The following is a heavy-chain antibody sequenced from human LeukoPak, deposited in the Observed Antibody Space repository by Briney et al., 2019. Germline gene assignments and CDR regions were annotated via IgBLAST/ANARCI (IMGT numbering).Heavy chain of an antibody. V-gene: IGHV1-46*01. Sequence: GASVKVSCKASGYTFTIYYMHWVRQAPGQGLEWMGIINPSGGSTSYAQKLQGRVTMTTDTSTSTAYMELRSLRSDDTAVYYCARVRSYLNTDYGGQGTLVTVSS. CDR3: ARVRSYLNTDY. CDR1: GYTFTIYY. J-gene: IGHJ4*02. CDR2: INPSGGST.